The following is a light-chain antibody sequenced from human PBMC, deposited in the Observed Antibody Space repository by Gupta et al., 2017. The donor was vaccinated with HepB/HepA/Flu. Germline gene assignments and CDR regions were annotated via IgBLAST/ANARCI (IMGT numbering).Light chain of an antibody. Sequence: TPGEPASISCRSSQSLLHSNGYNYLDWYLQKPGQSPQLLIYLGSNRASGVPDRFSGSGSGTDFTLKISRVEAEDVGVYYCMQALQTPITFGGGTKVEIK. CDR2: LGS. J-gene: IGKJ4*01. CDR3: MQALQTPIT. V-gene: IGKV2-28*01. CDR1: QSLLHSNGYNY.